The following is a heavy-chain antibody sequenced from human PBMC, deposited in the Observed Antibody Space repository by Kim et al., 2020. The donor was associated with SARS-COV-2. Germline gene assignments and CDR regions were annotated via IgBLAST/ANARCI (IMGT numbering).Heavy chain of an antibody. CDR1: GFTFSSYG. Sequence: GGSLRLSCAASGFTFSSYGMHWVRQAPGKGLEWVAVISYDGSNKYYADSVKGRFTISRDNSKNTLYLQMNSLRAEDTAVYYCAKDNRYYGSGSYLIDYWGQGTLVTVSS. J-gene: IGHJ4*02. CDR2: ISYDGSNK. D-gene: IGHD3-10*01. V-gene: IGHV3-30*18. CDR3: AKDNRYYGSGSYLIDY.